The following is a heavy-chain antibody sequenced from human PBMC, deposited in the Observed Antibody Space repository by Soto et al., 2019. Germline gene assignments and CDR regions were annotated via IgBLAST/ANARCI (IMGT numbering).Heavy chain of an antibody. CDR1: GGSFSGYY. V-gene: IGHV4-34*01. CDR3: ARGLPEPADGANWFDP. CDR2: INHSGST. J-gene: IGHJ5*02. D-gene: IGHD6-13*01. Sequence: QVQLQQWGAGLLKPSETLSLTCAVYGGSFSGYYWSWIRQPPGKVLEWIGEINHSGSTNYNPSLKSRVTISVDTSKNQFSLKLSSVTAADTAVYYCARGLPEPADGANWFDPWGQGTLVTVSS.